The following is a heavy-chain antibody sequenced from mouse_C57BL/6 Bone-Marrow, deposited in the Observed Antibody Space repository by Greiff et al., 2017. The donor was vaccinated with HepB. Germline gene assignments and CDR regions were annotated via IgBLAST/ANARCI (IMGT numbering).Heavy chain of an antibody. V-gene: IGHV7-3*01. D-gene: IGHD1-1*01. CDR1: GFTFTDYY. CDR3: ARRDYGSSLDY. CDR2: IRNKANGYTT. Sequence: EVKLVESGGGLVQPGGSLSLSCAASGFTFTDYYMSWVRQPPGKALEWLGFIRNKANGYTTEYSASVKGRFTISRDNSQSILYLQMNALRAEDSATYYCARRDYGSSLDYWGQGTTLTVSS. J-gene: IGHJ2*01.